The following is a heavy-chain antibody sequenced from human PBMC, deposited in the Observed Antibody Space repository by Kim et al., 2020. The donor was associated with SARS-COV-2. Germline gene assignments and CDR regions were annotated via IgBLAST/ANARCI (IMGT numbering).Heavy chain of an antibody. V-gene: IGHV4-31*03. Sequence: SETLSLTCTVSGGSISSGGYYWSWIRQHPGKGLEWIGYIYYSGSTYYNPSLKSRVTISVDTSKNQFSLKLSSVTAADTAVYYCARATTIFGVVIQCFDYWGQGTLVTVSS. D-gene: IGHD3-3*01. CDR3: ARATTIFGVVIQCFDY. CDR1: GGSISSGGYY. CDR2: IYYSGST. J-gene: IGHJ4*02.